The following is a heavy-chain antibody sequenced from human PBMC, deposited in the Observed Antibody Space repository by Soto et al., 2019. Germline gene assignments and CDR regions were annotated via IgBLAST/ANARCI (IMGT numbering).Heavy chain of an antibody. CDR1: GYTFTGYY. J-gene: IGHJ6*02. CDR3: ARDRSGYYDFWSGSGYYYYGMDV. V-gene: IGHV1-2*04. CDR2: ISPNSGGT. D-gene: IGHD3-3*01. Sequence: GASVKVSCKASGYTFTGYYMHWVRQAPGQGLEWMGWISPNSGGTNYAQKFQGWVTMTRDTSISTAYMELSRLRSDDTAVYYCARDRSGYYDFWSGSGYYYYGMDVWGQGTTVTVSS.